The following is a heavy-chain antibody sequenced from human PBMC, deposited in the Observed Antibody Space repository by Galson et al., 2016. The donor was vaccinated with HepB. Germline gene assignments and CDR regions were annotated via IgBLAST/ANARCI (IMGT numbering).Heavy chain of an antibody. J-gene: IGHJ3*02. Sequence: SLRLSCAVSGFSVKNNYVAWVRQTAGKRLEWVSVIYRGGAIFYADSVKGRFTISRDDVDNTVYLQMNSLTVDDTALYYCARGFWSGFSDSFDIWGQGTMVTVSS. D-gene: IGHD3-3*01. CDR3: ARGFWSGFSDSFDI. CDR1: GFSVKNNY. V-gene: IGHV3-53*01. CDR2: IYRGGAI.